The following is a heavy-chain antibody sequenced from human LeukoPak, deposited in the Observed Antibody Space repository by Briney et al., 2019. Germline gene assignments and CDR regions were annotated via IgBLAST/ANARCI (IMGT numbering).Heavy chain of an antibody. CDR3: ARGSSGWYWGHYYGMDV. V-gene: IGHV1-8*01. J-gene: IGHJ6*02. CDR2: MNPNSGNT. CDR1: GYTFTSYD. Sequence: ASVKVSCKASGYTFTSYDINWVRQATGQGLEWMGWMNPNSGNTGYAQKFQGRVTMTRNTSISTAYMELSSLRSEDTAVYYCARGSSGWYWGHYYGMDVWGQVTTVTVSS. D-gene: IGHD6-19*01.